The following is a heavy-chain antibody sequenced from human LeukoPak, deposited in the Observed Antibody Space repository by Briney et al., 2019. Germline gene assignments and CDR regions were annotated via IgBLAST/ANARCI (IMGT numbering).Heavy chain of an antibody. V-gene: IGHV4-31*03. CDR2: IYYSGST. J-gene: IGHJ5*02. Sequence: SETLSLTCTVSGGSISSGGYYWSWRRQHPGKGLEWIGYIYYSGSTYYNPSLKSRVTISVDTSKNQFSLKLSSVTAADTAVYYCARGRGSTVTTDWFDPWGQGTLVTVSS. CDR1: GGSISSGGYY. CDR3: ARGRGSTVTTDWFDP. D-gene: IGHD4-17*01.